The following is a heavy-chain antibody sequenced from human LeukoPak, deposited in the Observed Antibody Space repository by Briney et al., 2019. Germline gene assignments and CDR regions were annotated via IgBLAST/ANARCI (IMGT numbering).Heavy chain of an antibody. CDR1: GFTFNTYA. D-gene: IGHD5-18*01. CDR2: INHSGST. J-gene: IGHJ3*02. V-gene: IGHV4-34*01. Sequence: GSLRLSCAASGFTFNTYAMSWVRQAPGKGLEWIGEINHSGSTNYNPSLKSRVTISVDTSKNQFSLKLSSVTAADTAVYYCARVSWIQLWPLFPTAFDIWGQGTMVTVSS. CDR3: ARVSWIQLWPLFPTAFDI.